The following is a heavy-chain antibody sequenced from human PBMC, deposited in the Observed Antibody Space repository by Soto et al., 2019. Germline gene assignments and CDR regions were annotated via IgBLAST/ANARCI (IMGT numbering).Heavy chain of an antibody. CDR2: ISYSGTT. V-gene: IGHV4-30-4*01. D-gene: IGHD4-17*01. Sequence: QVQLQESGPGLVKPSQTLSLSCAVSGDSISSGDYFWSWIRQPPGRGLEWLGYISYSGTTYYNPSLKSRLTMSTDTSNNQFSLNLSSVHVADTALSYCALDYGSGSSFGMDVWGHANTVTVSS. CDR3: ALDYGSGSSFGMDV. J-gene: IGHJ6*02. CDR1: GDSISSGDYF.